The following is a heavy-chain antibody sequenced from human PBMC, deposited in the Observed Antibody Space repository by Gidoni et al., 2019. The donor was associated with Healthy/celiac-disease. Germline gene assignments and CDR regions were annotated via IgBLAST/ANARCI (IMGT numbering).Heavy chain of an antibody. CDR3: ARGDGYGDYVTWYFDL. J-gene: IGHJ2*01. CDR1: GGSISSGGYY. Sequence: QVPLQASGPVLVQPSQTLSLTCTVSGGSISSGGYYWSWIRQHPGKGLEWIGYIYYSGSTYYNPSLKSRVTIAVDTSKNQFSLKLSSVTAADTAVYYCARGDGYGDYVTWYFDLWGRGTLVTVSS. V-gene: IGHV4-31*03. CDR2: IYYSGST. D-gene: IGHD4-17*01.